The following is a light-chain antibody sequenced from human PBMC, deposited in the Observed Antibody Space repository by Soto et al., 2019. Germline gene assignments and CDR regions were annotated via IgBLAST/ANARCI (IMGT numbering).Light chain of an antibody. J-gene: IGKJ4*01. CDR3: QQRWDWPLT. Sequence: EIVLTQSPATLSLSPGERATLSCWASQSVHSFLAWYQQKPGQAPRLLIYDASNRATGIPARFSGSGSGTDFTLTISSLEPEDFAVYYCQQRWDWPLTFGGGTKVEIK. V-gene: IGKV3-11*01. CDR1: QSVHSF. CDR2: DAS.